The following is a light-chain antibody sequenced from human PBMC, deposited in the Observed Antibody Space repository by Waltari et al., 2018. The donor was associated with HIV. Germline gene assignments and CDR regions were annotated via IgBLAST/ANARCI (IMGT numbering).Light chain of an antibody. CDR2: DAS. J-gene: IGKJ5*01. CDR3: QQYESLPIT. CDR1: QDSSKC. V-gene: IGKV1-33*01. Sequence: DIQMTQSPSSLSASVGDRVTITCQANQDSSKCLNWYQQKPGKAPKLLIYDASNLETGVQSRFSGSGSGTYFTFTISSLQPEDIATYYCQQYESLPITFGQGTRLEIK.